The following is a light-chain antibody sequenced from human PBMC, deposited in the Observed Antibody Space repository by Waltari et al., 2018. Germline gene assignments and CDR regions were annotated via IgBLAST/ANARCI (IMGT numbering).Light chain of an antibody. Sequence: VLTQSPGTLSLSPGATTTLSCRASQRLTKYYLAWYQQKPGQAPRPLIYGASSRAAGIPERFSGSGSGTDFTLTISRLEPEDFAMYYCQQYGSSVMYTFGQGTKLEIK. CDR3: QQYGSSVMYT. CDR1: QRLTKYY. CDR2: GAS. V-gene: IGKV3-20*01. J-gene: IGKJ2*01.